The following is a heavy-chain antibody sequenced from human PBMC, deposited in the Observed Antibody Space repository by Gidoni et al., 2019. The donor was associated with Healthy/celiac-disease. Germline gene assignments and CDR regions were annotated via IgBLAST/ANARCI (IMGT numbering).Heavy chain of an antibody. CDR2: ISSSSSYI. CDR3: ARGPPNYDFWSGYSYYMDV. Sequence: EVQLVESGGGLVKPGGSLRLSCAASGFTFSSYSMNWVRQAPGKGLECVSSISSSSSYIYYADSVKGRFTISRDNAKNSLYLQMNSLRAEDTAVYYCARGPPNYDFWSGYSYYMDVWGKGTTVTVSS. J-gene: IGHJ6*03. D-gene: IGHD3-3*01. V-gene: IGHV3-21*01. CDR1: GFTFSSYS.